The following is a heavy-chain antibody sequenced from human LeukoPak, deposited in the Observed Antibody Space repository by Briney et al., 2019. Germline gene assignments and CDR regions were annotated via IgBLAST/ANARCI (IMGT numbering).Heavy chain of an antibody. CDR2: ISSSGSTI. V-gene: IGHV3-11*01. CDR1: GFTFSDSY. CDR3: ARGKYSFDY. Sequence: GGSLRLSCAASGFTFSDSYMSWIRQAPGKGLEYISYISSSGSTIYYADSVKGRLTLSRDNAKNSLSLEMNSLRAEDTAVYYCARGKYSFDYWGQGTLVTVSS. J-gene: IGHJ4*02.